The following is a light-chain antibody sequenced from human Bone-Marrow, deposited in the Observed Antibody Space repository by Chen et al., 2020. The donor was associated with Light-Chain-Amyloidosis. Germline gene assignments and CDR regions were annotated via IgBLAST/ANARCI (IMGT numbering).Light chain of an antibody. J-gene: IGKJ1*01. V-gene: IGKV3-20*01. Sequence: EIVLTQSPGTLSLSAGERATLSCRASQSVSDNFLAWYQQKPGQAPRLLIYAASRRATGIPDVCSGSGYGTDFTLTISRLEPEEFAVYYCQQYGNSPWTFGQGTKVEIK. CDR1: QSVSDNF. CDR3: QQYGNSPWT. CDR2: AAS.